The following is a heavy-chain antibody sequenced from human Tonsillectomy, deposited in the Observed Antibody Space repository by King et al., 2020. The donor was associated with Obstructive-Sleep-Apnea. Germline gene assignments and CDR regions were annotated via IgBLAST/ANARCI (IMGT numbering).Heavy chain of an antibody. CDR2: IYYSGST. CDR3: ASMVEMATNYFDY. Sequence: QLQESGPGLVKPSETLSLTCTVSGASISSFYWSWIRQPPGKGLEWMGYIYYSGSTSYNPSLKGRVTMSVDTSKDRFALKLSSVTAADTAVYYCASMVEMATNYFDYWGQGTLVTVSS. D-gene: IGHD5-24*01. V-gene: IGHV4-59*01. J-gene: IGHJ4*02. CDR1: GASISSFY.